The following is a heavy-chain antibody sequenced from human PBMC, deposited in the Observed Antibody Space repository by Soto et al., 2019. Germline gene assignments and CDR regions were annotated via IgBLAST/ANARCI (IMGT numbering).Heavy chain of an antibody. CDR2: IWYDGSKT. Sequence: QVHLVASGGGVVQPGRSLRLSCVASGFTFSTYGMHWVRQAPGKGLEWVAVIWYDGSKTYYADSVKGRFTISKDNSKNTLYLKMNSLRAEDTAIYYCAREIWFEKSKCLDYWGQGTLVTVSS. J-gene: IGHJ4*02. CDR1: GFTFSTYG. V-gene: IGHV3-33*01. D-gene: IGHD3-10*01. CDR3: AREIWFEKSKCLDY.